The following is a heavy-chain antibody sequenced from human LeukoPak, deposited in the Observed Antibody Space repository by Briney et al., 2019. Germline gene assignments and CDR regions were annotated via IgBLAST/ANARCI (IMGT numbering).Heavy chain of an antibody. CDR3: ASSSSYANYYYYYMDV. Sequence: SVKVSCKASGGTFSSYAISWVRQAPGQGLEWMGGIILIFGTANYAQKFQGRVTITADKSTSTAYMELSSLRSEDTAVYYCASSSSYANYYYYYMDVWGKGTTVTVSS. V-gene: IGHV1-69*06. D-gene: IGHD6-13*01. CDR1: GGTFSSYA. CDR2: IILIFGTA. J-gene: IGHJ6*03.